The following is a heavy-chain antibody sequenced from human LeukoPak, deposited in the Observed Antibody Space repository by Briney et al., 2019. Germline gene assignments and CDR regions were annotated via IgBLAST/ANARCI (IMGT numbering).Heavy chain of an antibody. Sequence: GASVKVSCKASGYTFTSYDINWVRQATGQGLEWMGWMNPNSGNTGYAQKFQGRVTMTRNTSISTAYMELSSLRSEDTAVYYCARGDNLKWFGELSRWFDPWGQGTLVTVSS. V-gene: IGHV1-8*01. D-gene: IGHD3-10*01. CDR3: ARGDNLKWFGELSRWFDP. J-gene: IGHJ5*02. CDR1: GYTFTSYD. CDR2: MNPNSGNT.